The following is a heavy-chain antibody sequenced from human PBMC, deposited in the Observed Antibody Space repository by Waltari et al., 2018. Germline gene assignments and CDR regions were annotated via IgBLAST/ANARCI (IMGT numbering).Heavy chain of an antibody. V-gene: IGHV1-2*07. D-gene: IGHD2-2*01. CDR3: ARVGCSSTSCYADYFDY. CDR1: GYTFTGYY. Sequence: QVQLVQSGAEVKKPGASVKVSCKASGYTFTGYYMHWGRQAPGQGLECMGWINPNRGRTNYAHKCQGRVTMTRETSISTAYMELSRLRSDDTAVYYCARVGCSSTSCYADYFDYWGQGTLVTVSS. J-gene: IGHJ4*02. CDR2: INPNRGRT.